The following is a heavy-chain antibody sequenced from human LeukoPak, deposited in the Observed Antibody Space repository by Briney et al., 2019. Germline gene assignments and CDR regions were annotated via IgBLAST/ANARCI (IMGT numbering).Heavy chain of an antibody. CDR2: IYYSGTT. Sequence: SETLSLTCTVSGGSINSYYWSWIRQPPGKGLEWIGYIYYSGTTNYNPSLKSRVTISVDTSKNQFSLRLSSVTAADTAVYYCARGGSLRGYVDYWAREPWSPSPQ. D-gene: IGHD5-12*01. CDR3: ARGGSLRGYVDY. J-gene: IGHJ4*02. CDR1: GGSINSYY. V-gene: IGHV4-59*01.